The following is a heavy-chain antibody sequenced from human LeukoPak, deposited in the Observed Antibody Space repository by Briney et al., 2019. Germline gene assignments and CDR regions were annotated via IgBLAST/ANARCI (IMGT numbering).Heavy chain of an antibody. CDR1: GFTFSDYA. J-gene: IGHJ4*02. D-gene: IGHD6-13*01. V-gene: IGHV3-23*01. Sequence: GGSLRLSCAASGFTFSDYAMTWVRQTPGKGLEWVSVISGGGDSTDYADSMKGRFTISRDNSKNTLYLQMNSLRAEDTALYYCAKGGSGIAQAADFDYWGQGTLVTVSS. CDR2: ISGGGDST. CDR3: AKGGSGIAQAADFDY.